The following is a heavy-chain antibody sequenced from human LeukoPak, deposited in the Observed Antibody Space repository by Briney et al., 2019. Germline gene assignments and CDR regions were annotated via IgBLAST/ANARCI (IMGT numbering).Heavy chain of an antibody. D-gene: IGHD2-21*02. CDR3: ARGDVVRGVSWFDS. CDR1: GYTFTSYW. V-gene: IGHV5-51*01. J-gene: IGHJ5*01. CDR2: IYPGDSDT. Sequence: GESLKISCQGSGYTFTSYWIGWVRQMPVKGLEWMGSIYPGDSDTKYSPSFQGQVTISVDKSTNTAYLQWKSLKASDTAMYYCARGDVVRGVSWFDSWGQGALVTLSS.